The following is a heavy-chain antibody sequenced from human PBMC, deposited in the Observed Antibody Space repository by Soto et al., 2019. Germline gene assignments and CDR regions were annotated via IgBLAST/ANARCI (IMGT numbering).Heavy chain of an antibody. D-gene: IGHD2-15*01. CDR1: GGTFSSYT. CDR2: IIPIIGIA. V-gene: IGHV1-69*02. Sequence: QVQLVQSGAEVKETGSSVKVSCKASGGTFSSYTFSWARQAPGQGLEWMGTIIPIIGIANYAQKFQGRVTMTADKSTSTAYMELRSLRSEDTAVYYCARQEGGTEGSDWFDPWGQGTLVTVSS. J-gene: IGHJ5*02. CDR3: ARQEGGTEGSDWFDP.